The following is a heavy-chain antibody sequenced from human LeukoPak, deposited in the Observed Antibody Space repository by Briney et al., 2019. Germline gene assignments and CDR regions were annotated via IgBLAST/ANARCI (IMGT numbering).Heavy chain of an antibody. CDR1: GFTFNTYY. CDR2: IKQDESEK. D-gene: IGHD2-21*02. CDR3: ARSVTFDI. J-gene: IGHJ3*02. V-gene: IGHV3-7*01. Sequence: PGGSLRLSCEASGFTFNTYYMSWVRQAPGKGLEWVANIKQDESEKHYVDSVKGRFTISRDNDKNSLYLQMNSLRAEDTAVYYCARSVTFDIWGQGTMVTVSS.